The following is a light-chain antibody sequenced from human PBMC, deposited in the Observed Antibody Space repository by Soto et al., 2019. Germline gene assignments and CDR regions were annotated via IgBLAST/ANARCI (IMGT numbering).Light chain of an antibody. CDR3: QQYGSSPLT. CDR1: QSVTSNY. J-gene: IGKJ4*01. Sequence: EIVLTQSPGTLSLSPGERATLSCRASQSVTSNYLAWYQQKPGQAPRLLIYGASSRAADIPDRFSGGGSGTDFTLTISRLEPEDFAVYYCQQYGSSPLTFGGGTKVEIK. CDR2: GAS. V-gene: IGKV3-20*01.